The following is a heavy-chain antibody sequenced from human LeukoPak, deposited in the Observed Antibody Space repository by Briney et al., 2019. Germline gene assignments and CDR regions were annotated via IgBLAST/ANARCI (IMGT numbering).Heavy chain of an antibody. J-gene: IGHJ6*02. CDR3: ARASGYYDSSGYYNGMDV. Sequence: PGGSLRLSCAASEFTLSTYWMHWVRQVPGKGLVWVSRINSDESSTSYADSVTGRFTISRDNARNTLYLQMNSLRAEDTAVYYCARASGYYDSSGYYNGMDVWGQGTTVTVSS. CDR1: EFTLSTYW. V-gene: IGHV3-74*01. CDR2: INSDESST. D-gene: IGHD3-22*01.